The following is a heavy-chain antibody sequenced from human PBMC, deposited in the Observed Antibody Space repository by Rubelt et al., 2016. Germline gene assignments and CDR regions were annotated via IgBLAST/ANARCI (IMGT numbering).Heavy chain of an antibody. D-gene: IGHD3-10*01. CDR2: IYYSGST. V-gene: IGHV4-31*03. J-gene: IGHJ4*02. Sequence: QVQLQESGPGLVKPSQTLSLTCTVSGGSISSGGYYWSWIRQHPGKGLEWIGYIYYSGSTYYNPSLKGRVTISVDTSKNQFSLKLGSGTAADTAVYYCARDGRFYGSGSYGFDYWGQGTLVTVSS. CDR3: ARDGRFYGSGSYGFDY. CDR1: GGSISSGGYY.